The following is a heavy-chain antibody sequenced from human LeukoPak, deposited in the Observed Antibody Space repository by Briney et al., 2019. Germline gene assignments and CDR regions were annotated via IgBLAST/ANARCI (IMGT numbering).Heavy chain of an antibody. D-gene: IGHD2-15*01. CDR1: GFTFDDYA. V-gene: IGHV3-43*02. Sequence: PGGSLRLSCAASGFTFDDYAMHWVRQAPGKGLEWVSLISGDGGSTYYADSVKGRFTISRDNSKNSLYLQMNSLRTEDTALYYCAKDPDYPSGGSSSGDYWGQGTLVTVSS. CDR2: ISGDGGST. J-gene: IGHJ4*02. CDR3: AKDPDYPSGGSSSGDY.